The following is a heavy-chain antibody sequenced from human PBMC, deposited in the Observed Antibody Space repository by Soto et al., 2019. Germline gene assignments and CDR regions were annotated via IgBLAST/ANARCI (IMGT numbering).Heavy chain of an antibody. CDR2: ISGSGGST. CDR3: AKTLPHSILTDIVVVPAAFDY. J-gene: IGHJ4*02. CDR1: GFTFSSYA. D-gene: IGHD2-2*01. Sequence: EVQLLESGGGLVQPGGSLRLSCAASGFTFSSYAMSWVRQAPGKGLEWVSAISGSGGSTYYADSVKGRFTISRDNSNNTLDLQMHSLRADDTAVYYCAKTLPHSILTDIVVVPAAFDYGGQGTLVTVSS. V-gene: IGHV3-23*01.